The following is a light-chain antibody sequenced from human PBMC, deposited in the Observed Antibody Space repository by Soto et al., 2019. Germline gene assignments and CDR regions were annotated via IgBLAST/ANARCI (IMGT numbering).Light chain of an antibody. J-gene: IGKJ1*01. V-gene: IGKV3-20*01. CDR3: QPYGSSQT. Sequence: MVFRQSPHTLSLSAGEMCTLSCGSSQSVTSRYLAWYQQKPGQAPRLLIYGGSARATGIPARFSGGGSGAEYTLTISSLQSEDIAVYYCQPYGSSQTFGQGAKEDIK. CDR1: QSVTSRY. CDR2: GGS.